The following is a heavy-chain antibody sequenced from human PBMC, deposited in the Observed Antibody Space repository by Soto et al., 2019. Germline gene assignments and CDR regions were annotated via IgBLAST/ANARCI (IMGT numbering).Heavy chain of an antibody. CDR2: IYYSGST. CDR3: ARKIVGATREYNWFDP. V-gene: IGHV4-59*01. CDR1: GGSISSYY. Sequence: PSETLSLTCTVSGGSISSYYWSWIRQPPGKGLEWIGYIYYSGSTNYNPSLKSRDTISVDTSKNQFSLKLSSVTAADTAVYYCARKIVGATREYNWFDPWGQGTLVTVPQ. D-gene: IGHD1-26*01. J-gene: IGHJ5*02.